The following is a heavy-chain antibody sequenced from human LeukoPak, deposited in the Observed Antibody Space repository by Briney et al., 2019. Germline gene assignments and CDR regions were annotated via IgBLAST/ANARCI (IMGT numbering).Heavy chain of an antibody. CDR3: ASPYRGTYSYFDY. CDR1: GFTFSSYS. Sequence: GGSLRLSCAASGFTFSSYSMNWVRQAPGKGLEWVSVISYDGTNKYYADSVKGRFTISRDNSKNTLYLQMNSLRAEDTAVYYCASPYRGTYSYFDYWGQGTLVTVSS. CDR2: ISYDGTNK. D-gene: IGHD1-26*01. V-gene: IGHV3-30*03. J-gene: IGHJ4*02.